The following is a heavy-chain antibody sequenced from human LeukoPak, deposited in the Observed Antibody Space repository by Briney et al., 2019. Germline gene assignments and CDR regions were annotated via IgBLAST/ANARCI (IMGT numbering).Heavy chain of an antibody. V-gene: IGHV1-69*01. Sequence: SVKVSCXASGGTFSSYAISWVRQAPGQGLEWMGGIIPIFGTANCAQKFQGRVTITADESTSTAYMELSSLRSEDTAVYYCARDRLSVSPGQRMNWFDPWGQGTLVTVSS. J-gene: IGHJ5*02. CDR2: IIPIFGTA. CDR3: ARDRLSVSPGQRMNWFDP. CDR1: GGTFSSYA. D-gene: IGHD1-1*01.